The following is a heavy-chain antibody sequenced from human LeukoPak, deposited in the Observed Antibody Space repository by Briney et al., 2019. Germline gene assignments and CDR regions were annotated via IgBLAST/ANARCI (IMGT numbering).Heavy chain of an antibody. CDR1: GLTFSSSA. CDR2: ISTSGGGT. V-gene: IGHV3-23*01. Sequence: GGSLRLSCAASGLTFSSSAMSWVRQAPGKGLEWVSTISTSGGGTYYADSVKGRFTISRDKSKNTLYFQMNSLRAEDTALYYCAKRGASGSHYFDSWGQGTLVTASS. D-gene: IGHD3-10*01. J-gene: IGHJ4*02. CDR3: AKRGASGSHYFDS.